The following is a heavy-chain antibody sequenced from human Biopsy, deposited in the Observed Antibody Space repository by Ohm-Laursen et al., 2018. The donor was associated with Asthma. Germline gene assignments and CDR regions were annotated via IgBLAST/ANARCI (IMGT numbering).Heavy chain of an antibody. D-gene: IGHD1-1*01. J-gene: IGHJ3*02. CDR1: GFTFSNAW. CDR2: ISKDASTQ. Sequence: SLRLSCAASGFTFSNAWMSWVRQAPGKGLEWVAVISKDASTQDYADSVKGRFTMARDNSKNTLDLQMNSLREEDTAVYYCVRDGTDDAFDIWGQGTVVSVSS. V-gene: IGHV3-30*03. CDR3: VRDGTDDAFDI.